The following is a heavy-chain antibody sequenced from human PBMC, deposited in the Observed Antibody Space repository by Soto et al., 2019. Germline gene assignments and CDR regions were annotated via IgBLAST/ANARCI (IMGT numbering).Heavy chain of an antibody. CDR1: GFTFTDFY. CDR2: IRPDGNVA. CDR3: AGWGGLDNNY. D-gene: IGHD3-16*01. V-gene: IGHV3-7*03. Sequence: EAQLVQSGGGLVQPGGSLRLSCVGSGFTFTDFYMNWVRQAPGKGLEWVANIRPDGNVANYVESVKGRFTTSRDNAKNSLFLQMNSLRSDDTAVYYCAGWGGLDNNYWGQGILVTVSS. J-gene: IGHJ4*02.